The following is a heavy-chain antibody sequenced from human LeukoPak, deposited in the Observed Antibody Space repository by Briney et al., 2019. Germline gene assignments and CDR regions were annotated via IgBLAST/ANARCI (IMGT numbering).Heavy chain of an antibody. CDR2: IKKDGSEK. CDR3: ARHLSGVTGYTYGRGIDY. D-gene: IGHD5-18*01. Sequence: GGSLRLSCAASGFTFSSYWMSWVRQAPGKGLEWVANIKKDGSEKYYVDSVKGRFTISRDNAKTSLYLQMNSLRAEDTAVYYCARHLSGVTGYTYGRGIDYWGQGSLVTVSS. J-gene: IGHJ4*02. CDR1: GFTFSSYW. V-gene: IGHV3-7*01.